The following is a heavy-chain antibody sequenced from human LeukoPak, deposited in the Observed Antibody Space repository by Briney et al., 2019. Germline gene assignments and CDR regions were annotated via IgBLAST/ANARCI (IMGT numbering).Heavy chain of an antibody. V-gene: IGHV4-34*01. D-gene: IGHD3-22*01. Sequence: SETLSLTCAVYGGSFSGYYWSWIRQPPGKGLEWIGEINHSGSTNYNPSLKSRVTISIDTSKNQFSLKLSSVTAADTAVYYCARAHYYDSSGYLFYYYYYMDVWGKGTTVTVSS. CDR3: ARAHYYDSSGYLFYYYYYMDV. CDR1: GGSFSGYY. CDR2: INHSGST. J-gene: IGHJ6*03.